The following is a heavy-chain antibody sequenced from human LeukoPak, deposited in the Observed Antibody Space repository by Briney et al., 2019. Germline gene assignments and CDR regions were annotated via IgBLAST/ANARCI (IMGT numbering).Heavy chain of an antibody. J-gene: IGHJ2*01. CDR1: GGSISSSSYY. V-gene: IGHV4-39*07. CDR2: IYYSGST. CDR3: ARVVVGATTTSFWYFDL. D-gene: IGHD1-26*01. Sequence: SETLSLTCTVSGGSISSSSYYWGWIRQPPGKGLEWIGSIYYSGSTYYNPSLKSRVTISVDTSKNQFSLKLSSVTAADTAVYYCARVVVGATTTSFWYFDLWGRGTLVTVSS.